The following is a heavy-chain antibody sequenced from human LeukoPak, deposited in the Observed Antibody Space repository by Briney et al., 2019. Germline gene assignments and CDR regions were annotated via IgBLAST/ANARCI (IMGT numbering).Heavy chain of an antibody. CDR1: GGTFSSYA. CDR3: ATYCSSANCYTWGYYFDY. V-gene: IGHV1-69*13. CDR2: IIPIFGTA. Sequence: PVASVKVSCKASGGTFSSYAISWVRQAPGQGLEWMGGIIPIFGTANYAQKFQGRVTITADESTSTAYMELSSLRSEDTAMYYCATYCSSANCYTWGYYFDYWGQGTLVTVSS. D-gene: IGHD2-2*01. J-gene: IGHJ4*02.